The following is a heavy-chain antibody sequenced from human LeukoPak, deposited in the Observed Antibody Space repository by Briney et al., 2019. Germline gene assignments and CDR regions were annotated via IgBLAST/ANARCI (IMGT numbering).Heavy chain of an antibody. V-gene: IGHV3-30-3*01. CDR1: GFTFSSYA. D-gene: IGHD6-19*01. J-gene: IGHJ4*02. CDR2: ISYDGSNK. CDR3: AQPGEQWLVRSGYFDY. Sequence: GGFLRLSCAASGFTFSSYAMHWVRQAPGKGLEWVAVISYDGSNKYYADSVKGRFTISRDNSKNTLYLQMNSLRAEDTAVYYCAQPGEQWLVRSGYFDYWGQGTLVTVSS.